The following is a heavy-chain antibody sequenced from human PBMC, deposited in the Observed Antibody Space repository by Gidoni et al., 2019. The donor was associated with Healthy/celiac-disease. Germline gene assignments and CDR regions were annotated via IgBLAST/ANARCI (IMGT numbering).Heavy chain of an antibody. V-gene: IGHV3-48*03. J-gene: IGHJ6*03. CDR2: ISSSGSTI. CDR3: ARDSDSSGYLYYYYYYMDV. Sequence: EVQLVESGGGLVQPGGSLRLSCAASGFTFSSYEMNWVRQAPGKGLEWVSYISSSGSTIYYADSVKGRFTISRDNAKNSLYLQMNSLRAEDTAVYYCARDSDSSGYLYYYYYYMDVWGKGTTVTVSS. CDR1: GFTFSSYE. D-gene: IGHD3-22*01.